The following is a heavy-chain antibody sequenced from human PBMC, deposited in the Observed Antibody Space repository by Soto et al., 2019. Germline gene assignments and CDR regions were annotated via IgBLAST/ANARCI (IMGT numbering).Heavy chain of an antibody. CDR1: GYTLTELS. CDR2: FDPEDGET. D-gene: IGHD3-10*01. Sequence: ASVKVSCKVSGYTLTELSMHWVRQAPGKGLEWMRGFDPEDGETIYAQKFQGRVTMTEDTSTDTAYMELSSLRSEDTSVYYCATDRGLVYYGSGSYPCNWGQGTLVTVSS. V-gene: IGHV1-24*01. CDR3: ATDRGLVYYGSGSYPCN. J-gene: IGHJ4*02.